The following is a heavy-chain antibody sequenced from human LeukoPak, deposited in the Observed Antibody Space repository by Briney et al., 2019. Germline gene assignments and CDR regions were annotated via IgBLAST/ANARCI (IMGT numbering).Heavy chain of an antibody. Sequence: SETLSLTCAVSGGSISSSNWWSWVRQPPGKGLEWIGEIYHSGSTNYNPSLKSRVTISVDTSKNQFSLKLSSVTAADTAVYYCARSTYYGSGSYTSWGQGTLVTVSS. D-gene: IGHD3-10*01. V-gene: IGHV4-4*02. CDR2: IYHSGST. J-gene: IGHJ4*02. CDR3: ARSTYYGSGSYTS. CDR1: GGSISSSNW.